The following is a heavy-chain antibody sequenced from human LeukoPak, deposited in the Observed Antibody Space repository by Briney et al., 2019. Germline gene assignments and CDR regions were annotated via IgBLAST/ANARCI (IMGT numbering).Heavy chain of an antibody. CDR2: IKGDGSET. CDR3: ARQDRRYDNGAYRTCDY. V-gene: IGHV3-7*01. J-gene: IGHJ4*02. D-gene: IGHD3-22*01. CDR1: GFMFDNFW. Sequence: PGGSLRLFCAASGFMFDNFWMSWVRQVPGKGLEWVANIKGDGSETHYVDSVKGRFTISRDNGKNSLYLQMNSLRVEDTAVYYCARQDRRYDNGAYRTCDYWGQGTLVTVSS.